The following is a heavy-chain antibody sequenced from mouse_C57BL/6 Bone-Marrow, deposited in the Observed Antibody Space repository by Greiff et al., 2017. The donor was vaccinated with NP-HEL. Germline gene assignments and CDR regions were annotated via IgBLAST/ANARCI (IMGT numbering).Heavy chain of an antibody. V-gene: IGHV1-20*01. J-gene: IGHJ3*01. CDR1: GYSFTGYF. CDR2: INPYNGDT. Sequence: VQLKESGPELVKPGDSVKISCKASGYSFTGYFMNWVMQSHGKSLEWIGRINPYNGDTFYNQKFKGKATLTVDKSSSTAHMELRSLTSEDSAVYYCARPLFSSFAYWGQGTLVTVSA. CDR3: ARPLFSSFAY.